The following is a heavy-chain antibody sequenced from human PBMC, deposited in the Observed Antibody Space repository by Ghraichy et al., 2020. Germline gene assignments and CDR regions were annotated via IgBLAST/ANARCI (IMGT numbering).Heavy chain of an antibody. CDR3: AKDPRWGSSGWVSSVFDY. J-gene: IGHJ4*02. CDR1: GFTFSSYA. CDR2: ISGSGGST. Sequence: GGSLRLSCAASGFTFSSYAMSWVRQAPGKGLEWVSAISGSGGSTYYADSVKGRFTISRDNSKNTLYLQMNSLRAEDTAVYYCAKDPRWGSSGWVSSVFDYWGQGTLVTVSS. V-gene: IGHV3-23*01. D-gene: IGHD6-19*01.